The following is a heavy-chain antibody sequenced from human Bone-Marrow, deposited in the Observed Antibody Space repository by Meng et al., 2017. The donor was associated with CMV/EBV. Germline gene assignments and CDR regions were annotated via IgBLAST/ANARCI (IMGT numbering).Heavy chain of an antibody. V-gene: IGHV3-53*01. Sequence: GESLKISCAASGFTFSSYAMSWVRQAPGTGLEWVSVIYNTGSTYYANSVKGRFTISRDNSKNTLYLHMNSLRAEDTAVYYCARESSGYDSGGFDCWGQGTLVTVSS. CDR1: GFTFSSYA. CDR2: IYNTGST. D-gene: IGHD5-12*01. CDR3: ARESSGYDSGGFDC. J-gene: IGHJ4*02.